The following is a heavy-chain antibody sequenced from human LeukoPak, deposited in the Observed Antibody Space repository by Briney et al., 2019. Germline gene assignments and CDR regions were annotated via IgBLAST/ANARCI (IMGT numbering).Heavy chain of an antibody. J-gene: IGHJ3*02. CDR2: IKSKTDGGTT. D-gene: IGHD6-19*01. CDR3: TTDGSGWYDAFDI. Sequence: GGSLRLSCAASGFTFSNAWMSWVRQAPGKGLEWVGRIKSKTDGGTTDYAAPAKGRFTISRDDSKNTLYLQMNSLKTEDTAVYYCTTDGSGWYDAFDIWGQGTMVTVSS. CDR1: GFTFSNAW. V-gene: IGHV3-15*01.